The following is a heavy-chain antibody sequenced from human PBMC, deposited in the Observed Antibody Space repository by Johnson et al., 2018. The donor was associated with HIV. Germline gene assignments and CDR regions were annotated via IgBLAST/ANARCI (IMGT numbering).Heavy chain of an antibody. V-gene: IGHV3-66*02. CDR2: IYSGGST. J-gene: IGHJ3*02. CDR1: GLAFSSFA. Sequence: PGGSLRLSCAASGLAFSSFAMSWVRQAPGKGLEWVSVIYSGGSTYYADSVKGRFTISRDNSKKTLYLQMNSLRIEDTAVYYCASVDTAMVDTFDIWGQETMVTVSS. CDR3: ASVDTAMVDTFDI. D-gene: IGHD5-18*01.